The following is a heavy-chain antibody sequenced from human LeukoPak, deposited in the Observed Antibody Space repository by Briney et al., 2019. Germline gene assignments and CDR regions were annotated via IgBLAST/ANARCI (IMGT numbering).Heavy chain of an antibody. J-gene: IGHJ5*02. D-gene: IGHD6-13*01. V-gene: IGHV5-51*01. CDR2: IYPGDSDT. CDR3: ARYLGFGSPVTSNWFDP. CDR1: GYSFTSYW. Sequence: GESLQISCKGSGYSFTSYWIGWVRPVPGKGLEWMGIIYPGDSDTRYSPSFQGQVTISADKSISTAYLQWSSLKASDPGIYYCARYLGFGSPVTSNWFDPWGQGTLVTVSS.